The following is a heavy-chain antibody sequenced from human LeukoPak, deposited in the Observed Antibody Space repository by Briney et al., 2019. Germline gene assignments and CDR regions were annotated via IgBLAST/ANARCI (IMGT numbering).Heavy chain of an antibody. CDR3: ARLHYDVLTGPFDY. D-gene: IGHD3-9*01. V-gene: IGHV3-66*04. Sequence: GGSLRLSCAASGITVSTNYVSWVRQAPGEGLEWVSIIYSGGATFYADSVKGRFTISRENSKNTLWLQMNSLRVEDTAVYYCARLHYDVLTGPFDYWGQGTLVTVSS. CDR1: GITVSTNY. J-gene: IGHJ4*02. CDR2: IYSGGAT.